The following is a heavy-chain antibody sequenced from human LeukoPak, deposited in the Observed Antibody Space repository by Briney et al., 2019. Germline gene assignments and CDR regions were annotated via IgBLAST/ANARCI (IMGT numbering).Heavy chain of an antibody. Sequence: PGGSLRLSCAASGVTFSRYWMSWVRQAPGKGPEWVANIKEDGSEKYYVDSVKGRFTISRDNAKNSLYLQMNSLGAEDTAVYYCASRPPTSRTYYGVFDYWGQGALVTVSS. D-gene: IGHD3-10*01. J-gene: IGHJ4*02. CDR2: IKEDGSEK. CDR3: ASRPPTSRTYYGVFDY. CDR1: GVTFSRYW. V-gene: IGHV3-7*03.